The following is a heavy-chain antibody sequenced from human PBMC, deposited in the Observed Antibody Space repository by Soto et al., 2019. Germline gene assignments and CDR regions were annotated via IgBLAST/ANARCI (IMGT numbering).Heavy chain of an antibody. D-gene: IGHD4-17*01. V-gene: IGHV1-8*01. J-gene: IGHJ6*02. Sequence: ASVKVSCKASGYTFTSYDINWVRQATGQGLERMGWMNPNSGNTGYAQKFQGRVTMTRNTSISTAYMELSSLRSEDTAVYYCARSLYGDYYYYGMDVWGQGTTVTVSS. CDR3: ARSLYGDYYYYGMDV. CDR1: GYTFTSYD. CDR2: MNPNSGNT.